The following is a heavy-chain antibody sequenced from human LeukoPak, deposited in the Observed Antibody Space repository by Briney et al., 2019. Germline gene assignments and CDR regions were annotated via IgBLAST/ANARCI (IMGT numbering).Heavy chain of an antibody. J-gene: IGHJ1*01. D-gene: IGHD2-2*01. CDR3: ARERREPPTSY. Sequence: SETLSLTCTVSGGSISSGSYYWSWIRLPAGKGLEWIGRIYTSGSTNYNPSLKSRVTISVDTSKNQFSLKLSSVTAADTAVYYCARERREPPTSYWGQGTLVTVSS. CDR1: GGSISSGSYY. V-gene: IGHV4-61*02. CDR2: IYTSGST.